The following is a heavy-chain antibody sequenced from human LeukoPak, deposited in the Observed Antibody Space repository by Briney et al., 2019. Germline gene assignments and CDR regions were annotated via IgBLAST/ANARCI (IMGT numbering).Heavy chain of an antibody. CDR3: ARHAVWLYYFEY. CDR2: IYYSGNT. D-gene: IGHD5-24*01. Sequence: PSETLSLTCTVSGGSISDYYWSWIRQPPGKGLEWIGYIYYSGNTNYNPSLRSQVTISVDTSKNQISLTLSSVTAADTAVYYCARHAVWLYYFEYWGQGALVTVSS. J-gene: IGHJ4*02. V-gene: IGHV4-59*01. CDR1: GGSISDYY.